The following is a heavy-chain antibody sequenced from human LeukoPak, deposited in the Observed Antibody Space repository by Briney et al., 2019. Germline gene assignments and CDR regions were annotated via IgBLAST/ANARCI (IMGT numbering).Heavy chain of an antibody. V-gene: IGHV3-23*01. CDR3: AKGPGNCSGGSCYSIDY. CDR1: GFTLSSYA. CDR2: ISGSGGST. Sequence: GGSLRLSRVASGFTLSSYAMSWVRQAPGRGRGWVSAISGSGGSTYYADSVKGRFTISRDNSKNTLYLQMNSVRAEDTAVYYCAKGPGNCSGGSCYSIDYWGQGTLVTVSS. J-gene: IGHJ4*02. D-gene: IGHD2-15*01.